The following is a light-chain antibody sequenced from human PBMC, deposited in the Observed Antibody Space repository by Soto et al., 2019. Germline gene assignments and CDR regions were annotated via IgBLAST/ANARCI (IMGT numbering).Light chain of an antibody. CDR2: GVS. V-gene: IGKV3-15*01. CDR1: QSVRSTY. CDR3: QQYGDWPLT. Sequence: EIVMTQSPVTLSVSPGERATLSCRASQSVRSTYLAWYQQKPGQAPRLLIFGVSNRAADIPARFSGSGSGTEFTLNISSLQSEDFAVYYCQQYGDWPLTFGGGTKVEIK. J-gene: IGKJ4*01.